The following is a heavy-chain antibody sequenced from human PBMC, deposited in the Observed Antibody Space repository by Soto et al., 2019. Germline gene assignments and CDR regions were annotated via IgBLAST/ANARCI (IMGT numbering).Heavy chain of an antibody. V-gene: IGHV4-31*03. CDR1: GGSISTGGYY. CDR3: ATNGGYYDGSGPKYFPP. Sequence: QVQLQESGPGLVKPSQTLSLTCTVSGGSISTGGYYWSWIRQHPGKGLECIGYIYYSGTTYYNPSLKSRVTISVDASKSQFSLQLSSVNAADTAVYYCATNGGYYDGSGPKYFPPWGQGTLVTVSS. D-gene: IGHD3-22*01. J-gene: IGHJ1*01. CDR2: IYYSGTT.